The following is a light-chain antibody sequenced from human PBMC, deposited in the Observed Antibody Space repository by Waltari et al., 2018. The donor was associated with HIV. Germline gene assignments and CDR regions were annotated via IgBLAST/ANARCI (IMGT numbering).Light chain of an antibody. Sequence: QSALTQPASMSGSPGQSITISCTGTSSDVGNYDLVSWYQQHPGKAPKLIIYEVTKRPSGVSDRFSGSKSGNTASLIISGLQAEDAADYYCCSFVGSINPVVFGGGTKLTVL. CDR1: SSDVGNYDL. V-gene: IGLV2-23*02. CDR3: CSFVGSINPVV. J-gene: IGLJ2*01. CDR2: EVT.